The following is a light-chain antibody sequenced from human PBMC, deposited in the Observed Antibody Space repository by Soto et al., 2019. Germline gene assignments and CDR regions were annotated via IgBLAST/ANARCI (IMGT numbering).Light chain of an antibody. Sequence: EFVLTQSPGTLSLSPGERATLSCRASQTVRNNYLAWYQQKPGQAPRLLIYGTSSRATGIPDRFSGSGCGTEFFLTISSLQSEDFLVYYCQQYNNWPSATFGGGTKVDIK. CDR2: GTS. V-gene: IGKV3-20*01. J-gene: IGKJ4*01. CDR3: QQYNNWPSAT. CDR1: QTVRNNY.